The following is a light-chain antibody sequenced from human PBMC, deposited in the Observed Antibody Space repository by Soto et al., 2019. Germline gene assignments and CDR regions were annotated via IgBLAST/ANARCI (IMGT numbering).Light chain of an antibody. CDR2: GAS. J-gene: IGKJ1*01. Sequence: EIVLTQSPGTLSLSPGERATLSCRASQSVSSSYLDWYQQKPGQAPRLLIYGASSRATGIPDWFSGSGSGTDFTLTISRLEPEDFAVYYCQQYGSSRTWTFGQGTKV. V-gene: IGKV3-20*01. CDR1: QSVSSSY. CDR3: QQYGSSRTWT.